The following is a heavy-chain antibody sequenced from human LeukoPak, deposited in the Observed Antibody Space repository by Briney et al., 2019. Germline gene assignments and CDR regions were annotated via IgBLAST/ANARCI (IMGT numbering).Heavy chain of an antibody. CDR2: ISSNSNTI. V-gene: IGHV3-48*01. CDR3: ARDLQGSYYYGMDV. CDR1: GFIFSDYA. Sequence: GGSLRLSCAASGFIFSDYAMNWARQAPGKGLEWVSYISSNSNTIYYADSVKGRFTISRDNGKNSLYLQMNSLRAEDTAVYYCARDLQGSYYYGMDVWGQGTTVIVSS. J-gene: IGHJ6*02. D-gene: IGHD2-15*01.